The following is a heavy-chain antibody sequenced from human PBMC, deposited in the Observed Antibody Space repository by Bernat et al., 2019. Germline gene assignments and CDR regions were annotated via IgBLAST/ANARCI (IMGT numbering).Heavy chain of an antibody. CDR1: GGSISSGGYY. CDR2: IYYSGST. V-gene: IGHV4-31*03. CDR3: ARVWYYYDSSGYRKWGYFDY. Sequence: QVQLQESGPGLVKPSQTLSLTCTVSGGSISSGGYYWSWIRQHPGKGLEWIGYIYYSGSTYYNPSLKSRVTISVDTSKNQFSLKPSSVTAADTAVYYCARVWYYYDSSGYRKWGYFDYWGQGTLVTVSS. J-gene: IGHJ4*02. D-gene: IGHD3-22*01.